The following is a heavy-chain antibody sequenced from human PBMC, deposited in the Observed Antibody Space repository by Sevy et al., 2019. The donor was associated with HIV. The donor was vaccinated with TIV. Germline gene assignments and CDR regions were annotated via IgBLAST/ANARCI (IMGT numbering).Heavy chain of an antibody. V-gene: IGHV3-23*01. CDR1: GFAFYEYS. Sequence: LSLTCAASGFAFYEYSMSWIRQAPGKGLEWVATLSFGCGKINYADSVKGRFTISRDNSKNSFYLQMDNLRVEDTDLYYCAREGCSRPHDYWGQGTRVTVSS. CDR2: LSFGCGKI. J-gene: IGHJ4*02. D-gene: IGHD2-8*01. CDR3: AREGCSRPHDY.